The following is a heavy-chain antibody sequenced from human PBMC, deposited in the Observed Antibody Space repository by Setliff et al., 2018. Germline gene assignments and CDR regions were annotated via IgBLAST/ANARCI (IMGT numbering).Heavy chain of an antibody. CDR3: ARRDGRSGYLGFDL. CDR2: INPKNGDI. CDR1: GYTFTSHA. D-gene: IGHD3-22*01. J-gene: IGHJ4*01. V-gene: IGHV1-2*07. Sequence: ASVKVSCKASGYTFTSHAMHWVRQAPGQRLEWMGWINPKNGDIFYAPKFAGRVTMTRDTPISTVYMELSLLTSDDTAVYFCARRDGRSGYLGFDLWGHGSLVTVSS.